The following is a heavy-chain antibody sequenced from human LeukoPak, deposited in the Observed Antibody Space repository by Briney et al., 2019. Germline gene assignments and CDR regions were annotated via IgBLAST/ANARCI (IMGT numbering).Heavy chain of an antibody. CDR3: AMTGHIVVVTAIRPADY. Sequence: GGSLRLSCAASGFTFSSYAMSWVRQAPGKGLEWVSAISGSGGSTYYADSVKGRFTISRDNSKNTLYLQMNSLRAEDTAVYYCAMTGHIVVVTAIRPADYWGQGTLVTVSS. CDR2: ISGSGGST. CDR1: GFTFSSYA. D-gene: IGHD2-21*02. V-gene: IGHV3-23*01. J-gene: IGHJ4*02.